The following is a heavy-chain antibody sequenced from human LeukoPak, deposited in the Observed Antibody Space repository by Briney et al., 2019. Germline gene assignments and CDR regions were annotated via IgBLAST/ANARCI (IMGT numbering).Heavy chain of an antibody. CDR1: GYTFTGYY. CDR3: ARDGQHGGNDAFDI. J-gene: IGHJ3*02. V-gene: IGHV1-2*02. CDR2: INPDNGAT. D-gene: IGHD4-23*01. Sequence: ASVEVSRKASGYTFTGYYMHWVRQAPGQGLEWMGWINPDNGATRYAQKFQGRVTMTRDTSISTAYMELSRLRSDDTAVYYCARDGQHGGNDAFDIWGQGTMVTVSS.